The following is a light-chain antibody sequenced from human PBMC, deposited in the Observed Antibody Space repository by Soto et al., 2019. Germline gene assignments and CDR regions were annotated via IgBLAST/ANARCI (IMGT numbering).Light chain of an antibody. CDR3: QHYNDYSWT. CDR1: QSISIW. J-gene: IGKJ1*01. CDR2: GTS. V-gene: IGKV1-5*03. Sequence: DIHMTQSPSTLSASVGDRVTITCRASQSISIWLAWYQQKPGRAPNLLIYGTSSLESGVPSRCSGSGSGTEFTLTISSLQPDDFATYYCQHYNDYSWTFGQGTKVEIK.